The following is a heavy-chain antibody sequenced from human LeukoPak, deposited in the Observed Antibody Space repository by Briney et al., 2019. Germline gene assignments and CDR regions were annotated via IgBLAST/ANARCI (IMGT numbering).Heavy chain of an antibody. CDR2: MWHDGTNK. CDR3: AKEAPGGYFDY. V-gene: IGHV3-33*06. J-gene: IGHJ4*02. D-gene: IGHD3-16*01. Sequence: GGSLRLSCVASGFSFNTYVMHWVRQGPGKGLEWVAVMWHDGTNKVYADSVKGRFSISRDNSKNTLYLQMNSLRAEDTAAYYCAKEAPGGYFDYCGQGTLVTVSS. CDR1: GFSFNTYV.